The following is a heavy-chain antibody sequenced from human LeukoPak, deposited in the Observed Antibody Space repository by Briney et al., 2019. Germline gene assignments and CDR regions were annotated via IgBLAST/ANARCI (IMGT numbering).Heavy chain of an antibody. CDR1: GYTFTGYY. Sequence: ASVKVSCKASGYTFTGYYMHWVRQAPGQGLEWMGWINPNSGGTNYAQKFQGRVTMTRDTSISTAYMELSRLRSDDTAVYYCARDGFDYYDSRAGWFDPWGQGTLVTVSS. CDR3: ARDGFDYYDSRAGWFDP. J-gene: IGHJ5*02. CDR2: INPNSGGT. V-gene: IGHV1-2*02. D-gene: IGHD3-22*01.